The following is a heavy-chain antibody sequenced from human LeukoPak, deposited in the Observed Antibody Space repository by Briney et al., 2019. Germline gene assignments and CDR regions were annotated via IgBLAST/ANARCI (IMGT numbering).Heavy chain of an antibody. CDR2: ISSSGDTT. CDR1: GFSFSNYA. Sequence: GGSLRLSCAASGFSFSNYAMSWVRQAPGKGLEWVSVISSSGDTTYYADSVKGRFTISRDKSKNTLYLQMNSLRAEDTAVYYCARVRLLSPNWFDPWGQGTLVTVSS. CDR3: ARVRLLSPNWFDP. J-gene: IGHJ5*02. D-gene: IGHD2-2*01. V-gene: IGHV3-23*01.